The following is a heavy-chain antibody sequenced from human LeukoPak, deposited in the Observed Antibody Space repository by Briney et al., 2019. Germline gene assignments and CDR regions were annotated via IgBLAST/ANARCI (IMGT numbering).Heavy chain of an antibody. Sequence: PGGSLRPSFAAPGFPFRSYGRHWVGQAQGKGLVWVSRINIDGSNTNYADSVKGRFTISRDNAKNTLYLQMDSLRAEDTAVYYCARSLGGAYDYWGQGTLVTVSS. CDR2: INIDGSNT. CDR3: ARSLGGAYDY. CDR1: GFPFRSYG. J-gene: IGHJ4*02. D-gene: IGHD1-26*01. V-gene: IGHV3-74*01.